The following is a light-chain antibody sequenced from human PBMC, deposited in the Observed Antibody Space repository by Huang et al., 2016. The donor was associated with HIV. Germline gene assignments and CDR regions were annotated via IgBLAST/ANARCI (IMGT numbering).Light chain of an antibody. J-gene: IGKJ3*01. CDR1: QSVATK. CDR3: QQYSNWPPVT. Sequence: EIVMTQSPATLSVSPGDRATLSCRASQSVATKLGWYQQRPGQAPRLLIVGASTRAPGVPARFSGSGSGTDFSRTISSLQSEDFAVYYCQQYSNWPPVTFGPGTKVDIK. V-gene: IGKV3-15*01. CDR2: GAS.